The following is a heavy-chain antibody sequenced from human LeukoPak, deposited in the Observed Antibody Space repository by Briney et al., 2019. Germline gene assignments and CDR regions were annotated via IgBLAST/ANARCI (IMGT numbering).Heavy chain of an antibody. J-gene: IGHJ4*02. V-gene: IGHV3-7*01. CDR2: IKQDGSEK. CDR3: ARDLAAGGPCNY. Sequence: SGGSLRLSCAASGFTFSGYWMSWVRRAPGKGLEWVANIKQDGSEKYYVDSVRGRFTISRDNAKNSLFLQMDSLRVEDTAVYYCARDLAAGGPCNYWGQGTLVTVSS. D-gene: IGHD6-13*01. CDR1: GFTFSGYW.